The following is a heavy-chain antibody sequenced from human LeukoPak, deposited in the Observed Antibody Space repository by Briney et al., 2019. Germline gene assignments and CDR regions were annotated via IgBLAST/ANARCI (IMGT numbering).Heavy chain of an antibody. CDR3: AREVSEGFDF. Sequence: KAGGSLRLSCAASGFTFTNYWMHWIRQAPGKGLEWVSSFGTRSTSIYHAGSVKGRFAISRDNAKNLLYLQMNSLRAEDTALYYCAREVSEGFDFWGQGTLVTVSS. CDR2: FGTRSTSI. J-gene: IGHJ4*02. D-gene: IGHD3-22*01. V-gene: IGHV3-21*01. CDR1: GFTFTNYW.